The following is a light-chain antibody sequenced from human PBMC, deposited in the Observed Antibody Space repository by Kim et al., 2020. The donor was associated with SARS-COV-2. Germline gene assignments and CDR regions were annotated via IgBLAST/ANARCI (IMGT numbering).Light chain of an antibody. V-gene: IGLV1-44*01. Sequence: GKRVTISCSGSSSNIGSNTVNWYQQHPGTDPKLLMYSNNQRPSGVPDRFSGSKSGTSASLAISGLQSEDEADYYCAAWDDSLNGVVFGGGTKLTVL. CDR1: SSNIGSNT. CDR3: AAWDDSLNGVV. CDR2: SNN. J-gene: IGLJ2*01.